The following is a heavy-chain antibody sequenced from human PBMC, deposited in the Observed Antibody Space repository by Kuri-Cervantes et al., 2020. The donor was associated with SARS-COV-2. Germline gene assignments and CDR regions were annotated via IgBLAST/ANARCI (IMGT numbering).Heavy chain of an antibody. J-gene: IGHJ4*02. CDR1: GGSIRGYY. V-gene: IGHV4-34*01. Sequence: SETLSLTCTVSGGSIRGYYWNWIRQPPGKGLEWIGEIDHSGNTNYNPSLKSRVTISVDTSKNQFSLKLSSVTAADTAVYYCARVNYRRGIVVVVAAIDYWGQGTLVTVSS. CDR2: IDHSGNT. CDR3: ARVNYRRGIVVVVAAIDY. D-gene: IGHD2-15*01.